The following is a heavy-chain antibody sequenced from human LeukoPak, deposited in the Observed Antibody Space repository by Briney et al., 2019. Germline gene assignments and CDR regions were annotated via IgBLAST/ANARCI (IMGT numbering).Heavy chain of an antibody. CDR2: IYYSGST. CDR1: GGSISSYY. V-gene: IGHV4-59*01. J-gene: IGHJ2*01. CDR3: ARVSGRWYFDL. Sequence: SETLSLTCTVSGGSISSYYWSWIRQPPGKGLEWIGYIYYSGSTNYNPSLKSRVTISVDTSKNQFSLKLSSVTAADTAVYYCARVSGRWYFDLWGRGTLVTVSS. D-gene: IGHD3-3*01.